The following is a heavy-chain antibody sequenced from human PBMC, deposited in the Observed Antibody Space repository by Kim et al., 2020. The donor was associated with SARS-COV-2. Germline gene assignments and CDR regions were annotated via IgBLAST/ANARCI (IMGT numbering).Heavy chain of an antibody. J-gene: IGHJ4*02. Sequence: GGSLRLSCAASGFTLSSYSMNWVRQAPGRGLEWISSISSRSSYIYYADSLEGRFTISRDNPKNSLYLLINSLRAEDTAVYYCARDPDPTQFDLWGQGTLV. V-gene: IGHV3-21*01. CDR2: ISSRSSYI. CDR1: GFTLSSYS. CDR3: ARDPDPTQFDL.